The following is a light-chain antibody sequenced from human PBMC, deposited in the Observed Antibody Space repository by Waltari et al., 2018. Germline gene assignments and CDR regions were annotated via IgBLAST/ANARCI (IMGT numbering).Light chain of an antibody. J-gene: IGKJ2*01. Sequence: DVVMTQSPLSLPVTPGQAASIPCQSSQSLVHSDGNTHLNWFQQRPGQSPRRLIYRVSNRDSGVPDRFSGSGSGTDFTLKISRVEAEDVGVYYCMQGTHWPYTFGQGTKLDIK. CDR3: MQGTHWPYT. CDR2: RVS. CDR1: QSLVHSDGNTH. V-gene: IGKV2-30*02.